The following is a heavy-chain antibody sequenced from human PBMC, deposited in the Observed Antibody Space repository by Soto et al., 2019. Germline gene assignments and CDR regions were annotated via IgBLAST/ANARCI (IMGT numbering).Heavy chain of an antibody. D-gene: IGHD6-13*01. V-gene: IGHV1-69*01. CDR1: EGTFNSYA. CDR3: ASGASRWYPYFFDS. J-gene: IGHJ4*02. Sequence: QAQVVQSGAEVRKPGSSVKLSCKASEGTFNSYAIAWVRQAPGQGLEWMGGIIPYYNTLNYVQKFQDRVTITADDSTNTVYMELSSLSSDDTAVYFCASGASRWYPYFFDSWAQGTLVTVSS. CDR2: IIPYYNTL.